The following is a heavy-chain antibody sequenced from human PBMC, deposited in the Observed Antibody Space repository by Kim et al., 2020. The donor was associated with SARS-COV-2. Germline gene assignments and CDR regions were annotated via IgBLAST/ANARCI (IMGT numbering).Heavy chain of an antibody. Sequence: ASVKVSCKASGYTFTDYYMHWVRRAPGQGLEWVGRIYPSTGGTEYAPKFQGRLSVTRDTSISTTYMELSRLTSDDTAVYYFARNYGDLDVWGQGTLVTVS. CDR3: ARNYGDLDV. CDR2: IYPSTGGT. D-gene: IGHD4-17*01. CDR1: GYTFTDYY. J-gene: IGHJ4*02. V-gene: IGHV1-2*06.